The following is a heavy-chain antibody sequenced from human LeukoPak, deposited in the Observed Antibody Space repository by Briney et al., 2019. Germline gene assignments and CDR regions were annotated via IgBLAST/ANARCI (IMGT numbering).Heavy chain of an antibody. CDR1: GFTFSSYS. J-gene: IGHJ4*02. Sequence: GGSLRLSCAASGFTFSSYSMNWVRQAPGKGLEWVAVISYDGSNKYYADSVKGRFTISRDNSKNTLSLQMNSLGAEDTAAYYCVTYYYDSSGYSPFFDHWGQGTLVTVSS. D-gene: IGHD3-22*01. V-gene: IGHV3-30*03. CDR3: VTYYYDSSGYSPFFDH. CDR2: ISYDGSNK.